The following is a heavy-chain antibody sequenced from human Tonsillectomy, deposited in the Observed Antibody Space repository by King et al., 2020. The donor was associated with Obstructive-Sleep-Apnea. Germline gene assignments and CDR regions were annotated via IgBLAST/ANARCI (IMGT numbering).Heavy chain of an antibody. V-gene: IGHV3-48*01. CDR2: ISSSGTTV. CDR1: GFTFSSRT. CDR3: ATKEGWYFDL. J-gene: IGHJ2*01. Sequence: VQLVESGGGLVQPGGSLRLSCAASGFTFSSRTMNWVRKTPGKALEWISYISSSGTTVYYADSVSGRFTISRDNANNSLHLQMESLTVEDTAIYYCATKEGWYFDLWGRGTLVTVSS.